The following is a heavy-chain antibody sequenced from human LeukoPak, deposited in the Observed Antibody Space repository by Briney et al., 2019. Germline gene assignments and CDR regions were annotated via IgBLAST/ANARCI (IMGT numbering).Heavy chain of an antibody. Sequence: AHTLSLTCTVSGGSISSGDYYWSWIRQPPGKGLEWINNIYYSGSTYYNPSLKSQVITSVDTSKNQFSLKLSSVTAADTAVYYCARKGDYGDLYNWFDPWGQGTLVTVSS. J-gene: IGHJ5*02. CDR2: IYYSGST. CDR3: ARKGDYGDLYNWFDP. CDR1: GGSISSGDYY. D-gene: IGHD4-17*01. V-gene: IGHV4-30-4*01.